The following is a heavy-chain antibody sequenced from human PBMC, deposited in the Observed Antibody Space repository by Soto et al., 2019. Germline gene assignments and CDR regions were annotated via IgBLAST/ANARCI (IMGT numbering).Heavy chain of an antibody. J-gene: IGHJ2*01. CDR1: GGSISSSSYY. Sequence: QLQLQESGPGLVKPSETLSLTCTVSGGSISSSSYYWGWIRQPPGKGLEWIGSIYYSGSTYYNPSLKRRVTNSVDRAKNQFSLKLSSVTAADTAVYYCARPTVGKIPGWYFDLWGRGTLVTVSS. V-gene: IGHV4-39*01. CDR3: ARPTVGKIPGWYFDL. CDR2: IYYSGST. D-gene: IGHD4-17*01.